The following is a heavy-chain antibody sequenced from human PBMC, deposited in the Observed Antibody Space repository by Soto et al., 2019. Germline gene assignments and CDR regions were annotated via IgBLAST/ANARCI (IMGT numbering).Heavy chain of an antibody. CDR1: GFTLSSHD. CDR3: ARATVTTPYYFDY. D-gene: IGHD1-1*01. CDR2: ITSAGGT. V-gene: IGHV3-13*01. Sequence: EVQLVECGGGLVQPGGSLRLSCAASGFTLSSHDVHWVRQATGKGLEWVSGITSAGGTYYPGSVKGRFTISRDNAKNSFYLQMNSLRAGDTAVYYCARATVTTPYYFDYWGQGALVTVCS. J-gene: IGHJ4*02.